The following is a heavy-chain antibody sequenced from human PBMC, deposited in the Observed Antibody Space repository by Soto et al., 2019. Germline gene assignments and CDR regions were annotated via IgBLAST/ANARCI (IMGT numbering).Heavy chain of an antibody. Sequence: LSLTCAVYGGSFSGHSWTWIRQSPGKGLEWIGDINHSGRVNYSPSLKSRVTISLDTSKNQFSLTLSAVTAADTAMYYCSTRAYDTNGYYRFDPWGQGTLVTVS. CDR1: GGSFSGHS. CDR3: STRAYDTNGYYRFDP. J-gene: IGHJ5*01. CDR2: INHSGRV. D-gene: IGHD3-22*01. V-gene: IGHV4-34*01.